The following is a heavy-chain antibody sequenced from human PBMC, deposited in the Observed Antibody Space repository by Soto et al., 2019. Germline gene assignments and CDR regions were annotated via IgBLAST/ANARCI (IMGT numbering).Heavy chain of an antibody. CDR1: GDTFGRFT. Sequence: SVKVSCKASGDTFGRFTINWVRQAPGQGLEWMGGIKPISDITNYAQRFQGRVTFTADASTSTVYLELSSPRSEDTAMYYCARDPSTINKLIGVWFDPWGQGTLVTVSS. J-gene: IGHJ5*02. V-gene: IGHV1-69*13. CDR2: IKPISDIT. D-gene: IGHD4-4*01. CDR3: ARDPSTINKLIGVWFDP.